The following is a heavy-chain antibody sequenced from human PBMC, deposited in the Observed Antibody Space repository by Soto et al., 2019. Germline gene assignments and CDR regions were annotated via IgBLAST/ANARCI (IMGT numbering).Heavy chain of an antibody. V-gene: IGHV3-7*01. D-gene: IGHD3-22*01. CDR2: IKPDGSEK. CDR3: ARDYEFGFDI. CDR1: AFTLSSYW. J-gene: IGHJ3*02. Sequence: EVQLVESGGGLVQPGVSLRLSCEASAFTLSSYWMSWVRQAPGKGLEWVANIKPDGSEKYYVDSVKGRFTISRDNTKNSLYLQMSTLRPEDTAIYYCARDYEFGFDIWGQGTLVTVS.